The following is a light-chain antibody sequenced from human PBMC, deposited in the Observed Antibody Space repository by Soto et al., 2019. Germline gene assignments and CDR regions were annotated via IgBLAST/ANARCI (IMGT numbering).Light chain of an antibody. CDR2: GAS. J-gene: IGKJ1*01. V-gene: IGKV3-15*01. CDR1: HSVSSS. CDR3: QQYSDWRPQ. Sequence: EILMTQSPATLSVSPGERATLFCRASHSVSSSLAWYQQKPGQAPRLLIHGASTRATGIPARFSGSGSGTEFTLTISSLQSEDFAVYYCQQYSDWRPQFGHGTKVDIK.